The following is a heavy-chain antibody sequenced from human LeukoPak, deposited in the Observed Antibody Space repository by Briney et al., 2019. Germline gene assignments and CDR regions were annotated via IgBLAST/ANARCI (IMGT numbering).Heavy chain of an antibody. J-gene: IGHJ5*02. Sequence: SETLSLTCTVSGGSISSGSYYWAWIRQPPGKGLEWIGSIHYGGSTYYNPSLKSRVTISVDTSKNQFSLKLSSVTAADTAVYYCARGGRTSSIAARPGPVVWFDPWGQGTLVTVSS. V-gene: IGHV4-39*07. CDR2: IHYGGST. CDR1: GGSISSGSYY. CDR3: ARGGRTSSIAARPGPVVWFDP. D-gene: IGHD6-6*01.